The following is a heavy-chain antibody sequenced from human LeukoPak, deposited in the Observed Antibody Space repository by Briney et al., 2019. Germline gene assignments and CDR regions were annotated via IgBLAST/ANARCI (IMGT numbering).Heavy chain of an antibody. V-gene: IGHV4-34*01. Sequence: PSETLSLTCAVYGGSFSGYYWSWIRQPPGKGLEWIGYIYHSGSTYYNPSLKSRVTISVDRSKNQFSLKLSSVTAADTAVYYCARGVIGYAYFDYWGQGTLVTVSS. J-gene: IGHJ4*02. CDR3: ARGVIGYAYFDY. CDR1: GGSFSGYY. CDR2: IYHSGST. D-gene: IGHD5-12*01.